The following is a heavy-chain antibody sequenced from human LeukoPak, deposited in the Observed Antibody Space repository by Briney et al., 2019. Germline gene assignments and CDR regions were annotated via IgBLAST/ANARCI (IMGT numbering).Heavy chain of an antibody. J-gene: IGHJ3*02. CDR3: ACLSPPAVFDI. V-gene: IGHV1-2*02. Sequence: GASVKVSCKASGYTFIDYFMHWVRQAPGQGLEWMGWINPYSGGTNYAQKFQGRVTITRDTSISTAYMELSRLRADDTAVYYCACLSPPAVFDIWGQGTMVTVSS. CDR2: INPYSGGT. CDR1: GYTFIDYF. D-gene: IGHD2/OR15-2a*01.